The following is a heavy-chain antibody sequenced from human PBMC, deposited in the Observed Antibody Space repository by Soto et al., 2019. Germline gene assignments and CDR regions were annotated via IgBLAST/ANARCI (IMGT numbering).Heavy chain of an antibody. CDR2: IIPIFGTA. CDR3: ARGVAGPLHWFDP. V-gene: IGHV1-69*13. D-gene: IGHD6-19*01. Sequence: SVKVSCKASGGTFSSYAISWVRQAPGQGLEWMGGIIPIFGTANYAQKFQGRVTITADESTSTAYMELSSLRSEDTAVYYCARGVAGPLHWFDPWGQGTLVTVSS. J-gene: IGHJ5*02. CDR1: GGTFSSYA.